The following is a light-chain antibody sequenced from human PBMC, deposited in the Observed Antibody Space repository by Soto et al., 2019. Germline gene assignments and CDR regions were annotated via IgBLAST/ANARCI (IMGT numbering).Light chain of an antibody. CDR1: QSVSRW. CDR3: QQYNGYSTWT. Sequence: DIQMTQSLSTLSASIGDRVTITCRASQSVSRWLAWYQQKPGKAPKVLIWDASSLQRGVPSRFSGSGSGTEFTLTISCLQPDDFATYYCQQYNGYSTWTFGQGTKVEIK. CDR2: DAS. J-gene: IGKJ1*01. V-gene: IGKV1-5*01.